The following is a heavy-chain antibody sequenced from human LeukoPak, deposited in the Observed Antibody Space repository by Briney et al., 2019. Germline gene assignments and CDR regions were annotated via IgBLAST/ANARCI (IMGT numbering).Heavy chain of an antibody. D-gene: IGHD3-22*01. CDR1: GGSISSYY. J-gene: IGHJ4*02. V-gene: IGHV4-59*01. CDR2: IYYSGST. Sequence: SETLSLTCTVSGGSISSYYWSWIRQPPGKGLEWIGHIYYSGSTNYNPSLKSRVTISVDTSKNQFSLKLSSVTAADTAVYYCARDPAHYYDSSGYYVNYFDYWGQGTLVTVSS. CDR3: ARDPAHYYDSSGYYVNYFDY.